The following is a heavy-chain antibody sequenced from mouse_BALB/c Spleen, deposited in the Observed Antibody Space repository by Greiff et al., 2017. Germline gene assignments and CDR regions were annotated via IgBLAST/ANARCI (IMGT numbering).Heavy chain of an antibody. Sequence: VQLKESGPELVKPGASVKIPCKASGYTFTDYNMDWVKQSHGKSLEWIGDINPNNGGTIYNQKFKGKATLTVDKSSSTAYMELRSLTSEDTAVYYCASLDGYSWFAYWGQGTLVTVSA. CDR2: INPNNGGT. CDR1: GYTFTDYN. V-gene: IGHV1-18*01. D-gene: IGHD2-3*01. J-gene: IGHJ3*01. CDR3: ASLDGYSWFAY.